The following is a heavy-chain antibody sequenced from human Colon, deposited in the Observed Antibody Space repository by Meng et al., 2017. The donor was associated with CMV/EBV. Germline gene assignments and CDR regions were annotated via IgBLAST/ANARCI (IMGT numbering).Heavy chain of an antibody. Sequence: GESLKISCAASGFVFSDYAMTWVRQAPGKGLEWVSVISDSLYTNYGDPVKGRFTIPRDNSKNTVFLQMNSLRADDTGIYFCAKIRKGGYCSGGSCFDTRGQGTQVTVSS. CDR1: GFVFSDYA. CDR3: AKIRKGGYCSGGSCFDT. D-gene: IGHD2-8*02. J-gene: IGHJ5*02. V-gene: IGHV3-23*01. CDR2: ISDSLYT.